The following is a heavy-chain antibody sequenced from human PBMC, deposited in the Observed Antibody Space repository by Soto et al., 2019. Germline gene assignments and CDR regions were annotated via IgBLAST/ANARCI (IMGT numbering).Heavy chain of an antibody. J-gene: IGHJ6*02. CDR1: GFIFSNYW. CDR3: AREVAIPPYYYGMDV. Sequence: GGSLRLSCAASGFIFSNYWMHWVRQAPGKGPVWVSRINSDGSITTYADSVKGRFTISRDNAKNTLYLQMNSLRAEDTAVYYCAREVAIPPYYYGMDVWGQGTTITVSS. D-gene: IGHD2-15*01. CDR2: INSDGSIT. V-gene: IGHV3-74*01.